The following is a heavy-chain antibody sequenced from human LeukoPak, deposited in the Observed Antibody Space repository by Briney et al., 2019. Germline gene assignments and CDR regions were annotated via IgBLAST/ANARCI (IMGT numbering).Heavy chain of an antibody. D-gene: IGHD6-19*01. Sequence: SETLSLTCTVSGGSINNYYWSWIRQPAGKGLEWIGRIYSSGTTNYNPSLNSRVTMSVETSKNPFFLKLSSVTAADRAVYYCARGSSGWYSIDYWGQGTLVTVSP. CDR1: GGSINNYY. CDR3: ARGSSGWYSIDY. J-gene: IGHJ4*02. V-gene: IGHV4-4*07. CDR2: IYSSGTT.